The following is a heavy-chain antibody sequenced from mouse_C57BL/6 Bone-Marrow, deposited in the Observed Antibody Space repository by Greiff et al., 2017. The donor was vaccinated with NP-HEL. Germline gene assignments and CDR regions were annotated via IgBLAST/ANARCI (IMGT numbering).Heavy chain of an antibody. J-gene: IGHJ4*01. V-gene: IGHV5-17*01. D-gene: IGHD2-12*01. Sequence: EVQRVESGGGLVKPGGSLKLSCAASGFTFSDYGMHWVRQAPEKGLEWVAYISSCSSTIYYADTVKGRFTISRDNAKNTLFLQMTSLRSEDTAMYYCARRYRGLYYYAMDYWGQGTSVTVSS. CDR3: ARRYRGLYYYAMDY. CDR2: ISSCSSTI. CDR1: GFTFSDYG.